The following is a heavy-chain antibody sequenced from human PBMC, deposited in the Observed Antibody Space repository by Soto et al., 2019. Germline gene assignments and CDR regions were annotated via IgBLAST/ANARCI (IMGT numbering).Heavy chain of an antibody. CDR1: GYTFTSYG. CDR3: AREVPGVVPADLYYFDY. J-gene: IGHJ4*02. Sequence: QVQLVQSGAEVKKPGASVKVSCKASGYTFTSYGISWVRQAPGQGLEWMGWISAYNGNTNYAQKLQGRVTMTTDTSRSTAYMELRRLRSDDPAVYCYAREVPGVVPADLYYFDYWGQGTLVTVSS. V-gene: IGHV1-18*01. CDR2: ISAYNGNT. D-gene: IGHD2-2*01.